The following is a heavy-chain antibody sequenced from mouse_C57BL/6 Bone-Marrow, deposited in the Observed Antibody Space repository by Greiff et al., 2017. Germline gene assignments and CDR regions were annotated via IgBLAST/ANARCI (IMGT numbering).Heavy chain of an antibody. J-gene: IGHJ1*03. V-gene: IGHV1-85*01. CDR2: LYPRDGST. CDR1: GYTFTSYD. CDR3: ARLEFDGSSGDWYFDV. Sequence: VQLQESGPELVKPGASVKLSCKASGYTFTSYDINWVKQRPGQGLEWIGWLYPRDGSTKYNEKLKGKATLTVDTSSSTAYMELHSRTSEDSAVYFCARLEFDGSSGDWYFDVWGTGTTVTVSS. D-gene: IGHD1-1*01.